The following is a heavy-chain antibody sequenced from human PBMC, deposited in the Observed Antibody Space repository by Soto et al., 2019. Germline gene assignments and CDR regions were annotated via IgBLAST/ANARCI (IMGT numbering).Heavy chain of an antibody. CDR3: ARGVRFLETDAFDI. D-gene: IGHD3-3*01. Sequence: GGSLRLSCAASGFTFSSYDMHWVRQATGKGLEWVSAIGTAGDTYYPGSVKGRFTISRENAKNSLYLQMNSLRAGDTAVYYCARGVRFLETDAFDIWGQGTMVTVSS. V-gene: IGHV3-13*01. CDR1: GFTFSSYD. CDR2: IGTAGDT. J-gene: IGHJ3*02.